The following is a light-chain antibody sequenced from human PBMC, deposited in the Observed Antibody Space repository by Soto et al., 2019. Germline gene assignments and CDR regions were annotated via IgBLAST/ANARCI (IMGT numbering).Light chain of an antibody. J-gene: IGLJ1*01. CDR3: ATWDDSLHGGV. CDR2: SNN. V-gene: IGLV1-44*01. CDR1: SSNIGSNT. Sequence: QSAVTQPASASGTPGQRVTISCSGSSSNIGSNTVNWYQQLPGTAPKLLIYSNNQRPSEVPDRFSGSKSGTSASLAISGLQSEDEADYYCATWDDSLHGGVFGTGTKLTVL.